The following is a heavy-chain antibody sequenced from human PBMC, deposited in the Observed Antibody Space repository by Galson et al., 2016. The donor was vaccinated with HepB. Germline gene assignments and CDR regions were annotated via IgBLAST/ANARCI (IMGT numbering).Heavy chain of an antibody. V-gene: IGHV3-30*03. J-gene: IGHJ4*02. CDR2: ISYDGSLK. D-gene: IGHD1-26*01. Sequence: SLRLSCAASGFTFSSYGMHWARQAPGKGLEWVASISYDGSLKYYADSVKGRFIISRDNSKNTLYLQMNSLRVEDTAVYYCARGGNYGYTWGLGTLVTVSS. CDR3: ARGGNYGYT. CDR1: GFTFSSYG.